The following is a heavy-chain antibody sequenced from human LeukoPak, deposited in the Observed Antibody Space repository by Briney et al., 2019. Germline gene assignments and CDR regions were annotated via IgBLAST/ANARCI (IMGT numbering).Heavy chain of an antibody. J-gene: IGHJ5*02. CDR1: GYSFTSYW. V-gene: IGHV5-51*01. CDR2: IYPGDSDT. CDR3: ARHGILPPKEEKNWFAP. Sequence: GESLKISCKGSGYSFTSYWIGWVRQMPGKGLEWMGIIYPGDSDTRYSPSFQGQVTISADKSISTAYLQWSSLKASDTAMYYCARHGILPPKEEKNWFAPGGQGTLVTVSS.